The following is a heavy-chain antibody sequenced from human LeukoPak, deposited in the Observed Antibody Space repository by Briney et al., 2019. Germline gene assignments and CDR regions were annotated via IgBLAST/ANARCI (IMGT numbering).Heavy chain of an antibody. CDR2: IYYSGST. CDR3: ARVLEVRTMVRGGDGMDV. CDR1: GGSISSGDYY. Sequence: SETLSLTCTVSGGSISSGDYYWSWIRQPPGKGLEWIGYIYYSGSTYYNPSLKSRVTISVDTSKNQFSLKLSSVTAADTAVYYCARVLEVRTMVRGGDGMDVWGQRTTVTVSS. D-gene: IGHD3-10*01. V-gene: IGHV4-30-4*01. J-gene: IGHJ6*02.